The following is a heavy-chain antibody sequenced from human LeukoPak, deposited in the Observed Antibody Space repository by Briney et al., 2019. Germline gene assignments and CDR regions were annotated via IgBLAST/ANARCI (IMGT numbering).Heavy chain of an antibody. V-gene: IGHV4-39*02. CDR3: TREPYRFDGPYYDDSSGFFPVDY. CDR1: GGSISSSSYY. J-gene: IGHJ4*02. Sequence: SETLSLTCTVSGGSISSSSYYWGWLRQPPGKGLEWIGSIYYTGSTYYNPSLKSRVTISVDTSKNQFSLKMCSVTAADTAVYYCTREPYRFDGPYYDDSSGFFPVDYWGQGTLVTVSS. D-gene: IGHD3-22*01. CDR2: IYYTGST.